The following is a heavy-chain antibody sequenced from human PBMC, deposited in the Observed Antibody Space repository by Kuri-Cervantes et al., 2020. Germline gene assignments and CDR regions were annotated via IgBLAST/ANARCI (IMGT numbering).Heavy chain of an antibody. V-gene: IGHV3-30*03. CDR2: ISYDGSNK. CDR1: GFTFSSYG. D-gene: IGHD1-14*01. J-gene: IGHJ3*02. CDR3: AHRSRSVSDAFDI. Sequence: GESLKISCAASGFTFSSYGMHWVRQAPGKRLEWVAVISYDGSNKYYADSVKGRFTISRDNSKNTLYLQMNSLRAEDTAVYYCAHRSRSVSDAFDIWGQGTMVTVSS.